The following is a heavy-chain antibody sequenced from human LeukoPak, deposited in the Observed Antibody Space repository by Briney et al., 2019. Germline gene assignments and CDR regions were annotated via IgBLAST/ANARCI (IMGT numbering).Heavy chain of an antibody. Sequence: GGSLSLTCAASGFTFSSYAMHWVRQAPGKGLEWVAFIRYDGSNKYYADSVKGRFTISRDNSKNTLYLQMNSLRAEDTAVYYCAKDLYSSSWTIDYWGQGTLVTVSS. CDR1: GFTFSSYA. V-gene: IGHV3-30*02. J-gene: IGHJ4*02. D-gene: IGHD6-13*01. CDR3: AKDLYSSSWTIDY. CDR2: IRYDGSNK.